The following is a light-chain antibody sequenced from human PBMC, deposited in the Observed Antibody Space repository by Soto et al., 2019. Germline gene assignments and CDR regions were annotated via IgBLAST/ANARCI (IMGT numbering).Light chain of an antibody. J-gene: IGKJ1*01. CDR1: QGVSSN. CDR2: DVS. V-gene: IGKV3-20*01. Sequence: EIVMAQSPAALSGSAAERCTLSCRASQGVSSNLAWHQQKPGQAPRLLVYDVSNRATGIPDRFSGSGSGTDFTLTISRLEPEDFAVYYCQQYGSSGTFGQGTKVDNK. CDR3: QQYGSSGT.